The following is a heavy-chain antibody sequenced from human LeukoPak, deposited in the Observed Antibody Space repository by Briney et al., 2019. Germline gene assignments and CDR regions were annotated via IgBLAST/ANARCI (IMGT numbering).Heavy chain of an antibody. CDR3: AKRGVVIRVILVGFYKEAYYFDS. Sequence: GGSLRLSCAVSGITLSNYGMSWVRKAPGKGLEWVAGMSGSGGGTNYADSVKGRLTVSRDNSKNTLYLQMKSLRAEDTAVYFCAKRGVVIRVILVGFYKEAYYFDSWGQGALVTVSS. CDR2: MSGSGGGT. CDR1: GITLSNYG. D-gene: IGHD3-22*01. V-gene: IGHV3-23*01. J-gene: IGHJ4*02.